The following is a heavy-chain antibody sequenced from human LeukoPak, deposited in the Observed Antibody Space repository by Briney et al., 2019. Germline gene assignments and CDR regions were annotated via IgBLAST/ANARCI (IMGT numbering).Heavy chain of an antibody. J-gene: IGHJ6*03. CDR2: IIPIFGTA. V-gene: IGHV1-69*05. CDR1: GGTFSSYA. CDR3: ARATQLWGHYYYMDV. D-gene: IGHD5-18*01. Sequence: SVKVSCKASGGTFSSYAISWVRQAPGQRLEWMGGIIPIFGTANYAQKFQGRVTITTDESTSTAYMELSSLRSEDTAVYYCARATQLWGHYYYMDVWGKGTTVTVSS.